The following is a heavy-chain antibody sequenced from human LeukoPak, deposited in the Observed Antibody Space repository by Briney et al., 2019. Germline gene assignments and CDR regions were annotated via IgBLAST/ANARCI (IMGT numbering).Heavy chain of an antibody. CDR2: IHHSGST. V-gene: IGHV4-34*01. CDR1: GGSFSGYY. D-gene: IGHD6-6*01. Sequence: SSETLSLTCAVYGGSFSGYYWSWIRQPPGKGLEWIGEIHHSGSTNYNPSLKSRVTISIDKSKNQFSLKLTSVTAADTAVYYCARGVGSIAGAYWGPGTLVTVSS. CDR3: ARGVGSIAGAY. J-gene: IGHJ4*02.